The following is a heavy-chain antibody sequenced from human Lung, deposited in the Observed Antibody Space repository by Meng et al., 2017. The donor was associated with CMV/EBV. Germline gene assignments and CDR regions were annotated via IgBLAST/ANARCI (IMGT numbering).Heavy chain of an antibody. Sequence: SFSGSSWSWIRQTPGKGLEWIGEINHSGSTNYNPSLKSRVTISVDTSKNQFSLKLSSVTAADTAVYYCARATLYCSGGSCYTNWFDPWGQGTLVTVSS. CDR3: ARATLYCSGGSCYTNWFDP. J-gene: IGHJ5*02. CDR2: INHSGST. D-gene: IGHD2-15*01. CDR1: SFSGSS. V-gene: IGHV4-34*01.